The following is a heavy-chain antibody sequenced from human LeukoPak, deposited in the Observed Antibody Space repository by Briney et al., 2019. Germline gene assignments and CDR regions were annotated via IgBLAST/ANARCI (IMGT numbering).Heavy chain of an antibody. CDR3: ARTVAGITP. CDR1: GGSFSGYY. J-gene: IGHJ5*02. D-gene: IGHD6-19*01. Sequence: SETLSLTCAVYGGSFSGYYWSWIRQPPGKGLEWIGEINHSGSTNYNPSLKSRVIMSVDTSKNQFSLKLSSVTAADTAVYYCARTVAGITPWGQGTLVTVSS. V-gene: IGHV4-34*01. CDR2: INHSGST.